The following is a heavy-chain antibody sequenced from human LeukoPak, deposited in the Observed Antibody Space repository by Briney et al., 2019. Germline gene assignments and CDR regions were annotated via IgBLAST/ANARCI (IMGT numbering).Heavy chain of an antibody. D-gene: IGHD3-22*01. Sequence: PGGSLRLSCAASGFTFSNYVMGWVRQAPGKGLEWVSRINPDGSTTTYADSVKGRCTISRDNVKNTVYLQMNSLRAEDTAVYYCARVLSGSWDWFDPWGQGTLVTVSS. CDR3: ARVLSGSWDWFDP. CDR1: GFTFSNYV. V-gene: IGHV3-74*01. J-gene: IGHJ5*02. CDR2: INPDGSTT.